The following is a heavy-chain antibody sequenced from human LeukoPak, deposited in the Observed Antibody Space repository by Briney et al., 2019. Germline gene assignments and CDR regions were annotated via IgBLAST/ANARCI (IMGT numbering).Heavy chain of an antibody. J-gene: IGHJ4*02. CDR1: GGSIRSYY. Sequence: SETLSLTCTVSGGSIRSYYWSWIRQPPGKGLEWIGYIYYSGSTNYNPSLKSRVTISVDTSRDQFSLKLSSVTAADTAVYYCARRRGRGYDLPSKYYFDYWGQGTLVTVSS. V-gene: IGHV4-59*08. D-gene: IGHD5-12*01. CDR3: ARRRGRGYDLPSKYYFDY. CDR2: IYYSGST.